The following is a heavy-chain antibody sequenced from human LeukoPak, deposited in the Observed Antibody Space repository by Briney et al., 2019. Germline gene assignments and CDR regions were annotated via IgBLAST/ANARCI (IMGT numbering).Heavy chain of an antibody. J-gene: IGHJ5*02. V-gene: IGHV1-8*03. CDR1: GYTFTSYD. CDR3: ARGRQQWLVRGSWFDP. D-gene: IGHD6-19*01. Sequence: GASVKVSCKASGYTFTSYDINWVRQANGQGLEWMGWMNPNSGNTGYAQKFQGRVTITRNTSISTAYMELSSLRSEDTAVYYCARGRQQWLVRGSWFDPWGQGTLVTVSS. CDR2: MNPNSGNT.